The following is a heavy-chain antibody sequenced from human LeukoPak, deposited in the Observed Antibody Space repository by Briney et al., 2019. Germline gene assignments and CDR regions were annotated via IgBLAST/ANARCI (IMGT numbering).Heavy chain of an antibody. D-gene: IGHD6-13*01. CDR3: ARWSAGYRSSREAFDI. J-gene: IGHJ3*02. V-gene: IGHV1-2*06. Sequence: ASVKVSCKASGYTFTGYYMHWVRQAPGQGLEWMGRINPNSGGTNYAQKFQGRVTMTRDTSISTAYMELSRLRSDDTAVYYCARWSAGYRSSREAFDIWGQGTMVTVSS. CDR1: GYTFTGYY. CDR2: INPNSGGT.